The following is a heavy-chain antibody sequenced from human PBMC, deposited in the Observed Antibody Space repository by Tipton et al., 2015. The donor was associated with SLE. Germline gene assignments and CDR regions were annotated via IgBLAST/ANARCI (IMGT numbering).Heavy chain of an antibody. Sequence: QLVQSGAEVKQPGASVKVSCKASGYTFTDFDINWVRQATGQGLEWMGWMNPNGKTGYAQKFQGRVTMTMDTSTSTAYMELSSLRSDDTAVYCARDLASYYGVDVWGQGTTVTVSS. CDR2: MNPNGKT. V-gene: IGHV1-8*02. CDR1: GYTFTDFD. J-gene: IGHJ6*02. CDR3: ARDLASYYGVDV.